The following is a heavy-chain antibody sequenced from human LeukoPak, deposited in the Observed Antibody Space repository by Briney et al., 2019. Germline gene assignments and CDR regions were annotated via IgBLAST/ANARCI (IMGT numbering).Heavy chain of an antibody. V-gene: IGHV1-69*05. CDR1: GGTFSSYA. CDR2: IIPIFGTA. CDR3: VVTFGGVIVSPSAP. J-gene: IGHJ5*02. D-gene: IGHD3-16*02. Sequence: GSSVKVSCKASGGTFSSYAISWVRQAPGQGLEWMGGIIPIFGTANYAQKFQGRVTITTDESTSTAYMELSSLRSEDTAVYYCVVTFGGVIVSPSAPWGQGTLVTVSS.